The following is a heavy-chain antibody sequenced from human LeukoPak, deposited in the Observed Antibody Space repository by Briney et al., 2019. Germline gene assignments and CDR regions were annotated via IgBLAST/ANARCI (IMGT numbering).Heavy chain of an antibody. Sequence: PVGSLRLSCAASGFTFSSYTMSWVRQAPGKGLEWVSTISGSGGNTYYADSVKGRFTISRDNSKNTLYLQMSSLRAEDTAVSYCAKFGILGQPKWVDPWGQGTRVTVSS. CDR1: GFTFSSYT. V-gene: IGHV3-23*01. J-gene: IGHJ5*02. CDR3: AKFGILGQPKWVDP. CDR2: ISGSGGNT. D-gene: IGHD3-10*01.